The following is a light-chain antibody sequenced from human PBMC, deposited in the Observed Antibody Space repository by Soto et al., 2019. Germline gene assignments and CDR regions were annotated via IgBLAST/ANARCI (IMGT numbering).Light chain of an antibody. CDR2: GDN. Sequence: QSVLTQPPSVSGAPGQRVTIPCTGSSSNIGSFYDVHWYQQLPGTVPKLLIYGDNNRPSGVPDRFSGSKSGTSASLAITGLQPEDEADYHCQSYDNSLSHVVFGGGTKVTVL. V-gene: IGLV1-40*01. J-gene: IGLJ2*01. CDR3: QSYDNSLSHVV. CDR1: SSNIGSFYD.